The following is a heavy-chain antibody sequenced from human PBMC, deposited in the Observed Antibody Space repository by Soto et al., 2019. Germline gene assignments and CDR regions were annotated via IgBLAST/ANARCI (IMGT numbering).Heavy chain of an antibody. V-gene: IGHV4-4*07. J-gene: IGHJ3*02. D-gene: IGHD2-15*01. Sequence: SETLSLTCTVSGGSISSYYWSWIRQPAGKGLEWIGRIYSSGTTNYNPSLNRRVTMSVDTSKNQLSLNLNFVAAADTAVYYCARGYCSGGSCYYDGFDIWGQGTMVTVSS. CDR2: IYSSGTT. CDR3: ARGYCSGGSCYYDGFDI. CDR1: GGSISSYY.